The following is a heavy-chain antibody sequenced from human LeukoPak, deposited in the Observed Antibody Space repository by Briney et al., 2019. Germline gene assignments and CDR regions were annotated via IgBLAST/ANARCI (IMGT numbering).Heavy chain of an antibody. D-gene: IGHD2-15*01. CDR1: GGSISSSSYY. CDR3: VGTYCSGGSCHDPLDY. V-gene: IGHV4-39*02. J-gene: IGHJ4*02. CDR2: IYYSGST. Sequence: SETLSLTCTVSGGSISSSSYYWGWIRQPPGKGLEWIGSIYYSGSTYYNPSLKSRFTISVDTSKNHFSLKLCSLTAAASAVYYCVGTYCSGGSCHDPLDYWGQGTLVTVSS.